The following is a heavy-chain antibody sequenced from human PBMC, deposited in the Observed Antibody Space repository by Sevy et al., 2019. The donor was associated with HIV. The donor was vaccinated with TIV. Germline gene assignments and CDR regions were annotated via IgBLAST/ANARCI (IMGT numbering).Heavy chain of an antibody. Sequence: ASVKVSCKASGGTFSSYAISWVRQAPGQGLEWMGGIIPIFGTANYAQKFQGRVTITADESTSTAYMELSSLRSEDTDVYYCARGVPYSSSSGPFFDYWGQGTLVTVSS. D-gene: IGHD6-6*01. V-gene: IGHV1-69*13. CDR3: ARGVPYSSSSGPFFDY. CDR1: GGTFSSYA. CDR2: IIPIFGTA. J-gene: IGHJ4*02.